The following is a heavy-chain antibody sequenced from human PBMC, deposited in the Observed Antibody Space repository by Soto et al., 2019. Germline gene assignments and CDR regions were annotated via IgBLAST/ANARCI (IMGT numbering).Heavy chain of an antibody. CDR1: GGTFTSYA. Sequence: QVQLVQSGAEVKKPGSSVKVSCKASGGTFTSYAISWVRQASGQGLEWMGGIIPIFGTANYAQQFQGRVTITADESTSTGYMELSSLRSEDTAVYYCAGCSGGSCSTDYYYYYGMDVWGQGTTVTVSS. J-gene: IGHJ6*02. CDR2: IIPIFGTA. CDR3: AGCSGGSCSTDYYYYYGMDV. V-gene: IGHV1-69*01. D-gene: IGHD2-15*01.